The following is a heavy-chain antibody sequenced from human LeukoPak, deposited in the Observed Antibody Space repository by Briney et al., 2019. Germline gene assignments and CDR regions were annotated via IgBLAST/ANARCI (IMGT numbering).Heavy chain of an antibody. V-gene: IGHV4-30-2*01. CDR1: GGSISSGGYY. Sequence: SQTLSLTCTVSGGSISSGGYYWSWIRQPPGKGLEWIGEINHSGSTNYNPSLKSRVTISVDTSKNQFSLKLSSVTAADTAVYYCARGAGMDYGDSAPWDWGQGTLVTVSS. J-gene: IGHJ4*02. CDR3: ARGAGMDYGDSAPWD. CDR2: INHSGST. D-gene: IGHD4-17*01.